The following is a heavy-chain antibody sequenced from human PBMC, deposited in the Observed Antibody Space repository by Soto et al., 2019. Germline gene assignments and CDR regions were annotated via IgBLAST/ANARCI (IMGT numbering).Heavy chain of an antibody. D-gene: IGHD3-22*01. J-gene: IGHJ4*02. Sequence: QVQLVESGGGVVQPGRSLRLSCAASGFTFSSYGMHWVRQAPGKGLEWVAVISYDGSNKYYADSVKGRFTISRDNSKNTLYLQMNSLRAEDTAVYYCGKTTYYYDSSGYPVFDYWGQGTLGTVSS. CDR3: GKTTYYYDSSGYPVFDY. CDR2: ISYDGSNK. CDR1: GFTFSSYG. V-gene: IGHV3-30*18.